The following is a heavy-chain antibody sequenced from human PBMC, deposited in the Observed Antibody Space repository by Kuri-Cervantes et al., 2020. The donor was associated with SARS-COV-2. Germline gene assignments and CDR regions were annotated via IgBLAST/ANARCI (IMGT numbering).Heavy chain of an antibody. D-gene: IGHD5-12*01. Sequence: GSLRLSCTVSGGSISSGSYYWSWIRQPPGKGLEWIGYIYYSGSTNYNPSLKSQVTISVDTSKNQFSLKLSSVTAADTAVYYCARVWADSSGYDPYFDYWGQGTLVTVSS. J-gene: IGHJ4*02. CDR1: GGSISSGSYY. CDR2: IYYSGST. V-gene: IGHV4-61*01. CDR3: ARVWADSSGYDPYFDY.